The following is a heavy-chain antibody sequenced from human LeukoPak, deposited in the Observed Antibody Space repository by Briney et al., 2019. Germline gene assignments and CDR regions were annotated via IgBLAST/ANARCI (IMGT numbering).Heavy chain of an antibody. CDR1: GGSISSYY. V-gene: IGHV4-4*07. CDR3: ARDRRRITMIVVVIPDAFDI. J-gene: IGHJ3*02. CDR2: IYTSGST. Sequence: PSETLSLPCTVSGGSISSYYWSWIRQPAGKGLEWIERIYTSGSTNYNPSLKSRVTMSVDTSKIPFSLKMSSVTAADTAVYYCARDRRRITMIVVVIPDAFDIWGQGTMVTVSS. D-gene: IGHD3-22*01.